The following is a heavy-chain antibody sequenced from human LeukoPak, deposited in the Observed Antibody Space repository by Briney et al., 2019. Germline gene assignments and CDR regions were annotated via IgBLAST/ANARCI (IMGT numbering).Heavy chain of an antibody. D-gene: IGHD1-14*01. Sequence: SVKVSCKASGGTFSSYAISWVRQAPGQGLEWMGRIIPILGIANYAQKFQGRVTITADKSTSTAYMELSGLRSEDTAVYYCASTTERYWFDPWGQGTLVTVSS. J-gene: IGHJ5*02. V-gene: IGHV1-69*04. CDR2: IIPILGIA. CDR1: GGTFSSYA. CDR3: ASTTERYWFDP.